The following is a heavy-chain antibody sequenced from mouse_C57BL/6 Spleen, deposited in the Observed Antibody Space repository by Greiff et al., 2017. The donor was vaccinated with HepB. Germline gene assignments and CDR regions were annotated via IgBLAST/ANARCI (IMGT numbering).Heavy chain of an antibody. D-gene: IGHD1-1*01. CDR3: ARTVVATDAMDY. CDR1: GFTFSSYA. CDR2: ISDGGSYT. J-gene: IGHJ4*01. Sequence: EVQGVESGGGLVKPGGSLKLSCAASGFTFSSYAMSWVRQTPEKRLEWVATISDGGSYTYYPDNVKGRFTISRDNAKNNLYLQMSHLKSEDTAMYYCARTVVATDAMDYWGQGTSVTVSS. V-gene: IGHV5-4*01.